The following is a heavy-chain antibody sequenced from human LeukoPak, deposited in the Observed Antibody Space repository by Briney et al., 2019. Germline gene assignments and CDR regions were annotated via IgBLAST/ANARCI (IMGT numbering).Heavy chain of an antibody. V-gene: IGHV3-11*01. CDR2: ITNSGSTI. D-gene: IGHD3-9*01. Sequence: GGSLRLSCAASGFTFSDYNMNWVRQAPGKALEWVSYITNSGSTIHYADSVKGRFTISRDNAKNSLYLQMNSLRAEDTAVYYCARSIGLTGGGVDVWGQGTTVTVSS. CDR1: GFTFSDYN. J-gene: IGHJ6*01. CDR3: ARSIGLTGGGVDV.